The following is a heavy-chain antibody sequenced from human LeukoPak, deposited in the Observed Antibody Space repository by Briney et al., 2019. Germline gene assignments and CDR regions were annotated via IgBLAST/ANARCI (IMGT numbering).Heavy chain of an antibody. CDR3: ARSSVEMTPIFAEYFDH. CDR1: GFTFDTYK. V-gene: IGHV3-64*01. J-gene: IGHJ1*01. D-gene: IGHD5-24*01. Sequence: QAGGSLRLSCAASGFTFDTYKMHWVRQAPGKGLEYVSGINNNGDSTYYVTSVRGRFTISRDNIRNTLYLQMGSLRAEDTAVYYCARSSVEMTPIFAEYFDHWGRGTLVSVSS. CDR2: INNNGDST.